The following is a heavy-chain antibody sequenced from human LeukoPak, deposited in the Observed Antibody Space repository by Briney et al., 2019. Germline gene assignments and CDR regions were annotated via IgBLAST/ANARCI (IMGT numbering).Heavy chain of an antibody. J-gene: IGHJ4*02. CDR2: ISAYNSNT. D-gene: IGHD6-13*01. CDR1: GYTFTSYG. V-gene: IGHV1-18*01. CDR3: ARGILHGIAAAGSFPGL. Sequence: ASVKVSCKASGYTFTSYGISWVRQAPGQGLEWMGWISAYNSNTNYAQKLQGRVTMTTDTSTSTAYMVLMSLRSDDTAVYYCARGILHGIAAAGSFPGLWGQGTLVTVSS.